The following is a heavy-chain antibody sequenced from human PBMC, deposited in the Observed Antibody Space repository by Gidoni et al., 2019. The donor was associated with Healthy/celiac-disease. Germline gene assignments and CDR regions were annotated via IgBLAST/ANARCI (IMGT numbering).Heavy chain of an antibody. CDR3: ARDSQNLTYYYDSSGYLGLYYFDY. CDR2: IIPIFGTA. D-gene: IGHD3-22*01. Sequence: QVQLVQSGAEVKKPGSSVKVSCKASGGTFSSYAISWVRQAPGQGLEWMGGIIPIFGTANYAQKFQGRVTITADESTSTAYMELSSLRSEDTAVYYCARDSQNLTYYYDSSGYLGLYYFDYWGQGTLVTVSS. J-gene: IGHJ4*02. CDR1: GGTFSSYA. V-gene: IGHV1-69*01.